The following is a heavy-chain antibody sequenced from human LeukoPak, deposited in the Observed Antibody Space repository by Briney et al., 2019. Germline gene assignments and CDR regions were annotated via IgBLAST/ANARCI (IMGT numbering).Heavy chain of an antibody. D-gene: IGHD3-3*01. CDR2: IKSKTDGGTT. CDR1: GFTFSNAW. J-gene: IGHJ3*02. V-gene: IGHV3-15*01. CDR3: TTGYLGFLEWLFPDDAFDI. Sequence: GGSLRLSCAASGFTFSNAWMSWVRQAPGKGLEWVGRIKSKTDGGTTDYAAPVKGRFTISRDDSKNTLYLQMNSLKTEDTAVYYCTTGYLGFLEWLFPDDAFDIWGQGTMVTVSS.